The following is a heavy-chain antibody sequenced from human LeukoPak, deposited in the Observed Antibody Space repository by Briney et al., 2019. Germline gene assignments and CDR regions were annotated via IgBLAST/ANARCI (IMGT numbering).Heavy chain of an antibody. CDR1: GVSFSGYY. V-gene: IGHV4-34*01. CDR2: INHSGST. CDR3: ARAVEMATMVDY. J-gene: IGHJ4*02. Sequence: RASETLSLTCAVYGVSFSGYYWSWVRQPPGKGLEWIGEINHSGSTNYNPSRKSRVTISVDTSKNQFSLKLSSVTAADTAVYYCARAVEMATMVDYWGQGTLVTVSS. D-gene: IGHD5-24*01.